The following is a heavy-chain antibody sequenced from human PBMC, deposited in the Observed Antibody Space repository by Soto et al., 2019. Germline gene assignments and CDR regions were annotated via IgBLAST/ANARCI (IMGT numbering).Heavy chain of an antibody. CDR2: VSSSGDPK. CDR3: ARSGPTDY. V-gene: IGHV3-11*01. CDR1: GFTFTDYY. J-gene: IGHJ4*02. Sequence: NPGGSLRLSCAASGFTFTDYYMSWIRQAPGKGLEWVSYVSSSGDPKFYADSVKGRFTISRDNAKNSLYLQMNSLRAEDTAAYYCARSGPTDYWGQGTLVTVSS.